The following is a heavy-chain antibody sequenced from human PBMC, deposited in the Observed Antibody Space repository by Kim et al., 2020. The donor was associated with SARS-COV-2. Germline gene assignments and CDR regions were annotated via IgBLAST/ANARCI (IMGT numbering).Heavy chain of an antibody. CDR3: ARGRYFDWFYYFDY. CDR1: GGSISSGGYY. CDR2: IYYSGST. Sequence: SETLSLTCTVSGGSISSGGYYWSWIRQHPGKGLEWIGYIYYSGSTYYNPSLKSRVTISVDTSKNQFSLKLSSVTAADTAVYYCARGRYFDWFYYFDYWGQGTLVTVSS. V-gene: IGHV4-31*03. J-gene: IGHJ4*02. D-gene: IGHD3-9*01.